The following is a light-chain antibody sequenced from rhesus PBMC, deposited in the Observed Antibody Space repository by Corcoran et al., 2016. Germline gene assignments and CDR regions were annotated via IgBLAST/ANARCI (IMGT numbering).Light chain of an antibody. CDR2: VAS. CDR3: QKYSSSPLT. CDR1: QSVSSY. J-gene: IGKJ4*01. Sequence: QVILTQSPATLSLSPGERATLSCRASQSVSSYLAWSQQKPGQAPRLLLYVASSRATGIPDRVSGSGAGTEFTLTISSLEPEDFAVYYCQKYSSSPLTFGGGTKVEIK. V-gene: IGKV3-53*01.